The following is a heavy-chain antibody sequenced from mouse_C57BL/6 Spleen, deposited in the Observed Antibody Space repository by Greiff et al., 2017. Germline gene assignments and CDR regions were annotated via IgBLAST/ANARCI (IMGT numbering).Heavy chain of an antibody. Sequence: QVQLKESGPELVKPGASVKISCKASGYAFSSSWMNWVKQRPGKGLEWIGRIYPGDGDTKYNGKFKGKATLTADKSSSTAYMQLSSLPSEDSAVYFCARPALRQYYFDYWGQGTTLTVSS. D-gene: IGHD1-1*01. CDR2: IYPGDGDT. J-gene: IGHJ2*01. CDR1: GYAFSSSW. V-gene: IGHV1-82*01. CDR3: ARPALRQYYFDY.